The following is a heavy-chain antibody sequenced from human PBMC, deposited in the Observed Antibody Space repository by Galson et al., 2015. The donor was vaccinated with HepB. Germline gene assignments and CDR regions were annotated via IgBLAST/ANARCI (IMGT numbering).Heavy chain of an antibody. J-gene: IGHJ3*02. D-gene: IGHD3-22*01. V-gene: IGHV1-18*01. CDR3: ARARDTYYHDRSGHPVTFDI. CDR2: ISAYNGNT. CDR1: GYTFTSYG. Sequence: QSGAEVKKPGASVKVSCTASGYTFTSYGINWVRQAPGQGLEWMGWISAYNGNTNFAQKFPGRLTMTRDTSTSTAYMELRSLRSDDTAVYYCARARDTYYHDRSGHPVTFDIWGQGTMVTVSS.